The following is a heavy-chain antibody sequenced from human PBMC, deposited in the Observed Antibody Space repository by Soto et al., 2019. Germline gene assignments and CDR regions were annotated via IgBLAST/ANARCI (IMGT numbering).Heavy chain of an antibody. CDR2: ISSSGSTI. D-gene: IGHD2-15*01. Sequence: GSLRLSCAASGFTFSSYEMNWVRQAPGKGLEWVSYISSSGSTIYYADSVKGRFTISRDNAKNSLYLQMNSLRAEDTAVYYCAREWWSGAFDIWGQGTMVTVSS. CDR1: GFTFSSYE. J-gene: IGHJ3*02. CDR3: AREWWSGAFDI. V-gene: IGHV3-48*03.